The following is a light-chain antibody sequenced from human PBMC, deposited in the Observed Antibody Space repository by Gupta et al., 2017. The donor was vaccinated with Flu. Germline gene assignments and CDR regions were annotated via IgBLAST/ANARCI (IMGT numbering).Light chain of an antibody. CDR2: SDN. CDR1: SSNIGDNS. CDR3: AAWDDSLKAYV. J-gene: IGLJ1*01. V-gene: IGLV1-44*01. Sequence: QSVVTQQPSASRAPGHWGTMTCSCSSSNIGDNSVDRYQHHPGTAPKLLIYSDNQRPSGVPDRFSGSKSGTSASLAISGLQSEDEADYYCAAWDDSLKAYVVGTGTKVTVL.